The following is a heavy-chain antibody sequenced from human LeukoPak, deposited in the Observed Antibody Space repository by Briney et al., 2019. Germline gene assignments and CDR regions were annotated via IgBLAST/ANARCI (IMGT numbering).Heavy chain of an antibody. CDR2: IKQDGSEE. CDR3: ARVSGWKVYYFDY. V-gene: IGHV3-7*03. D-gene: IGHD6-19*01. CDR1: GFTFSRYW. J-gene: IGHJ4*02. Sequence: GGSLRLSCAASGFTFSRYWMTWVRQAPGKEPEWVANIKQDGSEEYSVDSVKGRFTISRDNAKNSLYLQMNSLRAEDTAVYYCARVSGWKVYYFDYWGQGTLVTVSS.